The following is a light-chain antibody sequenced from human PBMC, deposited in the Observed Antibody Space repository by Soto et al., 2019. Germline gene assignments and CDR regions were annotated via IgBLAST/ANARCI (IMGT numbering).Light chain of an antibody. CDR3: QPYGFYST. Sequence: DIQMTQSPSTLSASVGDRVTITCRASQSISNWLAWYQQKPGKAPNLLIYDASTLEGGVPSTFIGSVSGTDFTLTISSLQPDDFATYNCQPYGFYSTFGQGTKVEIK. CDR1: QSISNW. CDR2: DAS. V-gene: IGKV1-5*01. J-gene: IGKJ1*01.